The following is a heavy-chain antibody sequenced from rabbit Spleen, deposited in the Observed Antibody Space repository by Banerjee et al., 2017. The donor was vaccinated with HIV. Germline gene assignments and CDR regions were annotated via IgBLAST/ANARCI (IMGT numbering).Heavy chain of an antibody. CDR3: ARLGHADYPYAYGLKL. J-gene: IGHJ4*01. Sequence: QSLEETGGDLVKPGASLTLTCTASGFSFSGSHYMCWVRQAPGKGLEWIACIYAGSSGTTYYASWAKGRFSISKTSSTTVTLQMTILTAADTATYFCARLGHADYPYAYGLKLWGPGTLVTVS. CDR1: GFSFSGSHY. CDR2: IYAGSSGTT. V-gene: IGHV1S40*01. D-gene: IGHD6-1*01.